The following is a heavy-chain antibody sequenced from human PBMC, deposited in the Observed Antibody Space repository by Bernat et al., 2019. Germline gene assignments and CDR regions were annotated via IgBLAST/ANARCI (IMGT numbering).Heavy chain of an antibody. Sequence: VQLLESGGGVVQPGRSLRLSCAASGFTFSSYGMHWVRQAPGKGLEWVAVISYDGSNNYYADSLKGRFTISRDNSKNTLYLQMNSLRAEDTAVYYCAKSAAAAGDWYFDLWGRGTLVTVSS. V-gene: IGHV3-30*18. CDR3: AKSAAAAGDWYFDL. J-gene: IGHJ2*01. CDR2: ISYDGSNN. CDR1: GFTFSSYG. D-gene: IGHD6-13*01.